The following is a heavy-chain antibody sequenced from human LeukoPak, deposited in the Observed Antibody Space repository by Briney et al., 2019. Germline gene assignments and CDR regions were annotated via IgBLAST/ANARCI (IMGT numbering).Heavy chain of an antibody. Sequence: GGSLRLSCSASGFTFSSYAMHWVRQAPGKGLEYVSDISSSGGSTYYADSVKGRFTISRHNSKNTLYLQMSSLRAEHTAVYYCVKDMDMYQLLSFDYWGQGTLVTVSS. D-gene: IGHD2-2*01. V-gene: IGHV3-64D*09. J-gene: IGHJ4*02. CDR1: GFTFSSYA. CDR2: ISSSGGST. CDR3: VKDMDMYQLLSFDY.